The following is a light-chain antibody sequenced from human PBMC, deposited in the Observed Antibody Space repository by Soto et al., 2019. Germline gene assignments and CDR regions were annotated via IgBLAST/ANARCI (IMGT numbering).Light chain of an antibody. Sequence: DIVMTQSPDSLAVSLGERATINCKSSQSVLYSSNNENFLAWYQQKPGQPPKLLYWASTRGSGVPDRFSGSGSVKDFTLTFSSLQAEDVAVYYCQQYYRIPITFGPGTKVDIK. V-gene: IGKV4-1*01. J-gene: IGKJ3*01. CDR3: QQYYRIPIT. CDR2: WAS. CDR1: QSVLYSSNNENF.